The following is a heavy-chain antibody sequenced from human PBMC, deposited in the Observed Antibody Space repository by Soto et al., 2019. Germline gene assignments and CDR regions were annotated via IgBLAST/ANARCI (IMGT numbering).Heavy chain of an antibody. D-gene: IGHD3-9*01. CDR1: GGSISSYY. CDR3: ARLLVSGDYDIFTRHYYYYYMDV. V-gene: IGHV4-59*01. J-gene: IGHJ6*03. CDR2: IYYSGST. Sequence: SQTLSLTCTVSGGSISSYYWSWIRQPPGKGLEWIGYIYYSGSTNYNPSLKSRVTISVDTSKNQFSLKLSSVTAADTAVYYCARLLVSGDYDIFTRHYYYYYMDVWGKGTTVTVSS.